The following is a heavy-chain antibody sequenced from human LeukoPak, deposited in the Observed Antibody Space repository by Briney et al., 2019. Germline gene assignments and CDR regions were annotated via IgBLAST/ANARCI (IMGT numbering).Heavy chain of an antibody. Sequence: ASVKVSCKASGYTFTSYDINWVRQATGQGLAWMGWMNPNSGNTGYAQKFQGRVTMTRNTSISTAYMELSSLRSEDTAVYYCARGPIEWDAFDIWGQGTMVTVSS. CDR2: MNPNSGNT. J-gene: IGHJ3*02. CDR3: ARGPIEWDAFDI. D-gene: IGHD3-3*01. V-gene: IGHV1-8*01. CDR1: GYTFTSYD.